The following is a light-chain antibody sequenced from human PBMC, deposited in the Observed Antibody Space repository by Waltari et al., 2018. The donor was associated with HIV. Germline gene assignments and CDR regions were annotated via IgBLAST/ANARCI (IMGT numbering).Light chain of an antibody. CDR3: QQYYTIDST. CDR2: WAS. J-gene: IGKJ4*01. V-gene: IGKV4-1*01. Sequence: IVMTQSPDSLPVSLGERATINCRSSRTLYFNSNNQNYLAWYQQKPGQSPKVLIYWASTLASGVPGRFSGSGSGTDFNLTISSLQADDVAVYYCQQYYTIDSTFGGGTKVEIK. CDR1: RTLYFNSNNQNY.